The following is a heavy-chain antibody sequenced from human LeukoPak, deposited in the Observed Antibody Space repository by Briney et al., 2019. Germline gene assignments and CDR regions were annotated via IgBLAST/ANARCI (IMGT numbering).Heavy chain of an antibody. Sequence: PGGSLRLSCAASGLSFSSHAMSWVRQAPGKGLEWVAAIRYNGAGTFYADSVNGRSTISRDNTKNTLYLQMNGLRPEDTATYYCARRGDVWSDSYAFAMEVWGQGTTVTVSS. V-gene: IGHV3-23*01. CDR3: ARRGDVWSDSYAFAMEV. D-gene: IGHD3-3*01. CDR1: GLSFSSHA. J-gene: IGHJ6*02. CDR2: IRYNGAGT.